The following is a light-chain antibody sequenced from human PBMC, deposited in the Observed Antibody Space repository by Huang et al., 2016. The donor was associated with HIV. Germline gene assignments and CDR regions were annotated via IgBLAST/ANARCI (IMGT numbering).Light chain of an antibody. CDR2: WAS. CDR3: QQYYSSPKT. Sequence: DIIMTQSPDSLAVSLVERATLNCRSSQSVYSSSTSKDYMAWFQPKPGQPPRLLLFWASTREAGVPDRFSGSGSGTHFTLTIANLEAEDAAIYYCQQYYSSPKTFGQGTRVEVK. V-gene: IGKV4-1*01. J-gene: IGKJ1*01. CDR1: QSVYSSSTSKDY.